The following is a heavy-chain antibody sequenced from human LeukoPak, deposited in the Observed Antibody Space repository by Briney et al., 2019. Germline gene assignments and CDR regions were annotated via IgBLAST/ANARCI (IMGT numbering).Heavy chain of an antibody. CDR1: GYTFTGYY. J-gene: IGHJ4*02. CDR2: INPATGGP. CDR3: ARGGEVCSSTSCYRGHEY. D-gene: IGHD2-2*01. Sequence: ASVKVSCKASGYTFTGYYMHWVRQAPGQGLEWMGWINPATGGPTYAQRSQGRVTMTRDTSISTAYMELSGLTSDDTAVYYCARGGEVCSSTSCYRGHEYWGQGTLVTVSS. V-gene: IGHV1-2*02.